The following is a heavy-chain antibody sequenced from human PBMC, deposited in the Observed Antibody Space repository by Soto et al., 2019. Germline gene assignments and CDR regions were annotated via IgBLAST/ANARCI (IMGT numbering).Heavy chain of an antibody. J-gene: IGHJ6*02. V-gene: IGHV4-4*02. CDR3: ARDDHIVVVPTSLGAMDV. D-gene: IGHD2-2*01. Sequence: SETLSLTCAVYGGSISSNKWWSWVRQPPGKGLEWIGEIYHSGSTNYNPSLESRVTISLDKSKNQFSLKLTSVTAADSAVYYCARDDHIVVVPTSLGAMDVWGQGTTVTV. CDR2: IYHSGST. CDR1: GGSISSNKW.